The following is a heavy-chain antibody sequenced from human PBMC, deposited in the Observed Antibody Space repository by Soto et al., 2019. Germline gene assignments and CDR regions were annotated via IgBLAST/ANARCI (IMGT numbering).Heavy chain of an antibody. CDR2: IIPIFGTA. Sequence: QVQLVQSGAEVKKPGSSVKVSCKASGGTFSSYAISWVRQAPGQGLEWMGGIIPIFGTANYAQKFQGRVTITADESTSKAYMELSSLRSEDTAVYYCAIASCSGGSCYYNWFDPWGQGTLVTVSS. D-gene: IGHD2-15*01. V-gene: IGHV1-69*12. CDR1: GGTFSSYA. J-gene: IGHJ5*02. CDR3: AIASCSGGSCYYNWFDP.